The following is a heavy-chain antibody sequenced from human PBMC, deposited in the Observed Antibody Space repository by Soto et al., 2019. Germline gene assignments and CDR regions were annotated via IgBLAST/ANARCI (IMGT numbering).Heavy chain of an antibody. Sequence: GGSLRLSCAASGFTFSSYAMSWVRQAPGKWLEWVSAISGSGGSTYYADSVKGRFTISRDNSKNTLYLQMNSLRAEDTAVYYCAKEYRGVVTATKYYFDYWGQGXLVTVYS. J-gene: IGHJ4*02. CDR3: AKEYRGVVTATKYYFDY. CDR2: ISGSGGST. D-gene: IGHD2-21*02. V-gene: IGHV3-23*01. CDR1: GFTFSSYA.